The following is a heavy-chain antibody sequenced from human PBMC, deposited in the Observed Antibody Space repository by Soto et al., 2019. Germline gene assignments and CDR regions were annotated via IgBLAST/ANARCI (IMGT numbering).Heavy chain of an antibody. V-gene: IGHV3-23*01. CDR2: ISGSGGTT. D-gene: IGHD6-19*01. Sequence: EVQVLESGGGLVQPGGSLRLSCAASGFTFSDYAMTWVRQAPGKGLEWVSTISGSGGTTYYADSLKGRFTISRDNSKRTLYLQMNSLRAGDTALYYCAKDLNPFLQWLPQISGGSWGQGTLVNVSS. CDR3: AKDLNPFLQWLPQISGGS. J-gene: IGHJ5*02. CDR1: GFTFSDYA.